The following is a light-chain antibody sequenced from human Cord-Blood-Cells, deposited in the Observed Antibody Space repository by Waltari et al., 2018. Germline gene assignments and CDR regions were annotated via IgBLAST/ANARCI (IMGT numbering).Light chain of an antibody. Sequence: QSALTQPASVSGSPGQSTTISCTGTSSDVGGYNYVSRYQQRPGKAPKLMIYDVSNRPSGVSNRFSGSKSGNTASLTISGLQAEDEADYYCSSYTSSSTWVFGGGTKLTV. CDR1: SSDVGGYNY. CDR2: DVS. CDR3: SSYTSSSTWV. J-gene: IGLJ3*02. V-gene: IGLV2-14*01.